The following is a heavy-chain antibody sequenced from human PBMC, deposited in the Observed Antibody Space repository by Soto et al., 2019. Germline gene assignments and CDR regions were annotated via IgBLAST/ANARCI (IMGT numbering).Heavy chain of an antibody. D-gene: IGHD6-13*01. V-gene: IGHV3-23*01. J-gene: IGHJ4*02. CDR2: ISGRGCST. CDR3: AKDISIAAIEFDY. Sequence: GGALRLSFAASGFTFSCYAMSWVRPAPGKGLKWVSVISGRGCSTYYEDSVKGRFTISRDNSKNTLYLQMNSLRAEDTAVYYCAKDISIAAIEFDYWGQGTLVTVSS. CDR1: GFTFSCYA.